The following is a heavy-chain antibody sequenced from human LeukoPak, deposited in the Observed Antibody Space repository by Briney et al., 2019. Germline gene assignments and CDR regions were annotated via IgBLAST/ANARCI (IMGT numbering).Heavy chain of an antibody. J-gene: IGHJ4*02. Sequence: PGGSLRLSCAASGFTFSSYSMNWVRQAPGKGLEWVSSISSSSSYIYYADSVKGRFTISRDNAKNSLYLQMNGLRAEDTAVYYCARDRGGFFEAAGPFDYWGQGTLVTVSS. CDR2: ISSSSSYI. CDR1: GFTFSSYS. D-gene: IGHD6-13*01. V-gene: IGHV3-21*01. CDR3: ARDRGGFFEAAGPFDY.